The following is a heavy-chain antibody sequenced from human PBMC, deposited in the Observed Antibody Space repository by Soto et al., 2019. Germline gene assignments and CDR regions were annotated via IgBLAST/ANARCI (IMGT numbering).Heavy chain of an antibody. CDR1: GGSVSGGSYF. Sequence: ETLSLTCTVSGGSVSGGSYFWSWVRQPPGKGLEWIGYFYYSGSTKYNPSLKSRVTILEDTSKNQFSLKLNSVTAADTAVYYCAREGRMGTFDYWGQGALVTVSS. V-gene: IGHV4-61*01. CDR3: AREGRMGTFDY. J-gene: IGHJ4*02. D-gene: IGHD1-1*01. CDR2: FYYSGST.